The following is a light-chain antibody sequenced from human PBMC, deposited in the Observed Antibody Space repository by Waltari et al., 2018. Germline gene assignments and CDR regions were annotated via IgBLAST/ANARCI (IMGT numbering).Light chain of an antibody. V-gene: IGKV3-15*01. Sequence: EIVMTQSPATLSVSPGGRATLSCRASESVLNFLAWYQQKPGQAPRLLVSGASNRATGIPVRFTGGGSGTEFTLTISSVQSEDFAVYYCQQYNLWPRTFGQGTKVEIE. CDR1: ESVLNF. CDR2: GAS. J-gene: IGKJ1*01. CDR3: QQYNLWPRT.